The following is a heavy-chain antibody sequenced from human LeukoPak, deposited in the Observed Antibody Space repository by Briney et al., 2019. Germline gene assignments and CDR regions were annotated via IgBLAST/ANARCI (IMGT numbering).Heavy chain of an antibody. CDR1: GGSISSGGYY. J-gene: IGHJ5*02. CDR2: IYYSGST. V-gene: IGHV4-31*03. D-gene: IGHD3-3*01. CDR3: ARDVARGLRFLDP. Sequence: SQTLSITCTVSGGSISSGGYYWSWIRQHPGKGLEWSGYIYYSGSTYYNPSLKSRVTISVDTSKNQFSLKLSSVTAADTAVYYCARDVARGLRFLDPWGQGTLVTVSS.